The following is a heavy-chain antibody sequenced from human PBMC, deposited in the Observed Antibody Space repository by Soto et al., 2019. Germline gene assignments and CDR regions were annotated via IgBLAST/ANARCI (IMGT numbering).Heavy chain of an antibody. Sequence: GASVQVSCKASGYTFTSYGISWVRQAPGQGLEWMGWISANNGKRSYSQNLQDRVTLTTDTSTSTAYMELRSPRSDDTAVYYCTLDCDGAPCYTSYWGQGTQVT. CDR3: TLDCDGAPCYTSY. D-gene: IGHD2-2*02. J-gene: IGHJ4*02. CDR2: ISANNGKR. CDR1: GYTFTSYG. V-gene: IGHV1-18*01.